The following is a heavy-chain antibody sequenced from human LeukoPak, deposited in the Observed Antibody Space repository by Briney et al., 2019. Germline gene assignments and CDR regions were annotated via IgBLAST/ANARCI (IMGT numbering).Heavy chain of an antibody. CDR1: GFTISNYD. CDR3: ARNGGGLGI. J-gene: IGHJ4*02. Sequence: GGSLRLSCAASGFTISNYDITWVRQAPGKGLEWVSVLYIGGTTAYADSVRVRFTISRDIAKNTVYFQMNSLRVEDTAVYFCARNGGGLGIWGQGTLVTVST. D-gene: IGHD2-8*01. CDR2: LYIGGTT. V-gene: IGHV3-66*01.